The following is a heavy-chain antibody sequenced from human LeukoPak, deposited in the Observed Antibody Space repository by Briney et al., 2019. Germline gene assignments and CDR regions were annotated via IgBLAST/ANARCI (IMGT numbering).Heavy chain of an antibody. V-gene: IGHV3-30*02. CDR2: IRYDGINK. Sequence: GGSLRLSCAASGFTFSSYGMHWVRQAPGKGLEWVAFIRYDGINKYYADSVKGRFTISRDTSNNTLYLQMNSLRPEDTAVYYCARETGGSTRSYYYYMDVWGKGTTVTVSS. CDR3: ARETGGSTRSYYYYMDV. J-gene: IGHJ6*03. CDR1: GFTFSSYG. D-gene: IGHD2-15*01.